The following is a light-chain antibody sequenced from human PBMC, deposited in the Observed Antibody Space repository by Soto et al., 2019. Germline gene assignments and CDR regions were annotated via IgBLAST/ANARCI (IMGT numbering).Light chain of an antibody. CDR2: GAS. Sequence: EIVLTQSPGTLSLSPGERATLSCRASQTVGNKYLDWYQQKPGQAPRLLIYGASSRATVIPDRFSGSGSGTDFSLTISRLEFEDFAGYYCREADTSPRTFGQETKIEIK. CDR3: READTSPRT. CDR1: QTVGNKY. V-gene: IGKV3-20*01. J-gene: IGKJ1*01.